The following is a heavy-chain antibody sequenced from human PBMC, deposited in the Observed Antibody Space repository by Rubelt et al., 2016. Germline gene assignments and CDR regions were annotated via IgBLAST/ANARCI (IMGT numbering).Heavy chain of an antibody. CDR3: AGGRSFGYSDY. D-gene: IGHD3-3*02. J-gene: IGHJ4*02. Sequence: QLHLQESGPRLVKPSETLSLTCTVSGGSINSYYWSWIRQTPGKGLEWIGYIYYSGNPNYNPSLKSRVTISVDTSKNQFPLKLSSVTAADTAVYYCAGGRSFGYSDYWGQGTLVTVSS. CDR1: GGSINSYY. CDR2: IYYSGNP. V-gene: IGHV4-59*12.